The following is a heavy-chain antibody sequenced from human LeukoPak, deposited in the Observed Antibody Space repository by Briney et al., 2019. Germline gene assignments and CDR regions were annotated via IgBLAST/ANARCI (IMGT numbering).Heavy chain of an antibody. D-gene: IGHD3-10*01. J-gene: IGHJ4*02. CDR3: ARAKPKNMVRGLIMRRESRYYFDY. CDR2: INWNDGKS. CDR1: GFIFDDHA. V-gene: IGHV3-20*04. Sequence: GGSLRLSCAASGFIFDDHAMNWVRQVPGKGLEWGSGINWNDGKSGYADSVKGRFTISRDNSKSTLYIQMNSLRAEDTAVYYCARAKPKNMVRGLIMRRESRYYFDYWGQGTLVTVSS.